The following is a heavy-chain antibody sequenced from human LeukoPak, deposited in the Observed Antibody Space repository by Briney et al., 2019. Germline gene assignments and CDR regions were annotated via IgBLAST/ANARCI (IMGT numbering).Heavy chain of an antibody. Sequence: GGSLRLSCAASGFTVSSNYMSWVRQAPGKGLEWVSVIYSGGSTYYADSVKGRFTISRDNSKNTLYLQMSSLRAEDTAMYYCARDTNGDVGGFDYWGQGTLVTVSS. J-gene: IGHJ4*02. CDR3: ARDTNGDVGGFDY. V-gene: IGHV3-66*02. CDR2: IYSGGST. D-gene: IGHD2-8*01. CDR1: GFTVSSNY.